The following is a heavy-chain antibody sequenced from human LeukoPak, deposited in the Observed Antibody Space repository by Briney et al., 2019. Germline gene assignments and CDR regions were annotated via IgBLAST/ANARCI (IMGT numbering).Heavy chain of an antibody. J-gene: IGHJ4*02. D-gene: IGHD1-26*01. CDR1: GFTFSSYM. V-gene: IGHV3-21*01. Sequence: GGSLRLSCAASGFTFSSYMMNWVRQAPGKGLEWISSISSSSSYKYNADSVKGRFTISRDNAKNSLYLQMNSLRAEDTAVYYCARDLMGWDLHYFDYWGQGTLVTVSS. CDR2: ISSSSSYK. CDR3: ARDLMGWDLHYFDY.